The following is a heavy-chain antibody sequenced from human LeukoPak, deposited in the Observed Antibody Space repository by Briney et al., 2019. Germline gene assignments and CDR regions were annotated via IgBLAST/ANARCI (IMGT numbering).Heavy chain of an antibody. CDR1: GFTFSSYG. CDR2: IRYDGSNK. V-gene: IGHV3-30*02. J-gene: IGHJ4*02. CDR3: AKDEWLLSYFDY. D-gene: IGHD3-3*01. Sequence: GGSLRLSCAASGFTFSSYGMHWVRQAPGKGLEWVAFIRYDGSNKYYADSVKGRFTISRDNSKNTLYLQMNSLRAEDTAVYYRAKDEWLLSYFDYWGQGTLVTVSS.